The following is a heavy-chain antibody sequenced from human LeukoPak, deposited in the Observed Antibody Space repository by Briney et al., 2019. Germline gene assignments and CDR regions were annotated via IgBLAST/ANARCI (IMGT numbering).Heavy chain of an antibody. CDR3: ARRRSPRYGMDV. V-gene: IGHV4-34*01. CDR1: GGSLSGYY. Sequence: PSETLSLTCAVYGGSLSGYYWSWIRQPPGKGLEWIGEINHSGSTNFNPSLKSRVTISVDTSKNQSSLKLSSVTAADTAVYLCARRRSPRYGMDVWGQGTTVTVSS. J-gene: IGHJ6*02. CDR2: INHSGST. D-gene: IGHD6-19*01.